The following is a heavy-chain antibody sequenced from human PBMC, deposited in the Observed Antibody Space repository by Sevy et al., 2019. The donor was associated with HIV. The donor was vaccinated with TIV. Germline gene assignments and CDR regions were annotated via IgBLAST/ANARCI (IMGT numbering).Heavy chain of an antibody. CDR1: GFTFVDYA. CDR3: TRGYYYDSSGYSDY. CDR2: IRSKEYGGAT. V-gene: IGHV3-49*03. Sequence: GGSLRLSCTGSGFTFVDYAMSWFRQAPGMGLEWVGFIRSKEYGGATEYAASVKGRFTISRDDSKSIADLQMNSLKTEDTAVYYCTRGYYYDSSGYSDYWGQGTLVTVSS. J-gene: IGHJ4*02. D-gene: IGHD3-22*01.